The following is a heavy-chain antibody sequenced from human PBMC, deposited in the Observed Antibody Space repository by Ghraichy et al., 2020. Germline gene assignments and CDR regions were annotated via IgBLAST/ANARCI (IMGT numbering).Heavy chain of an antibody. CDR1: GGSVSSGSYY. D-gene: IGHD1-26*01. CDR2: IYYSGST. J-gene: IGHJ6*02. V-gene: IGHV4-61*01. Sequence: SETLSLTCTVSGGSVSSGSYYWSWIRQPPGKGLEWIGYIYYSGSTNYNPSLKSRVTISVDTSKNQFSLKLSSVTAADTAVYYCARAGVAGFPLVGAGYYYYYGMDVWGQGTTVTVSS. CDR3: ARAGVAGFPLVGAGYYYYYGMDV.